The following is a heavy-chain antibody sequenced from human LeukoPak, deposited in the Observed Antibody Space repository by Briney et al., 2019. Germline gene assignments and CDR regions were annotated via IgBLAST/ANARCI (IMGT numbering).Heavy chain of an antibody. V-gene: IGHV4-4*07. J-gene: IGHJ4*02. CDR2: IYTSVNT. CDR1: GGSISSYY. Sequence: PSETLSLTCSVSGGSISSYYCSWIRQPAGKGLEWIWRIYTSVNTNYNPSLKSRVTMSVDTSKNQFSLKLSSVTAADAAVYYCARVHSSGWYLDYWGQGTLVTVSS. D-gene: IGHD6-19*01. CDR3: ARVHSSGWYLDY.